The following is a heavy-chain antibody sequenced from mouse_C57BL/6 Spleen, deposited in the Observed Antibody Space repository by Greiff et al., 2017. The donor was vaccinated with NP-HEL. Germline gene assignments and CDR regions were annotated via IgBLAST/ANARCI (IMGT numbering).Heavy chain of an antibody. CDR3: ARGADSSGYVAWFAY. J-gene: IGHJ3*01. D-gene: IGHD3-2*02. Sequence: EVKLVESEGGLVQPGSSMKLSCTASGFTFSDYYMAWVRQVPEKGLEWVANINYDGSSTYYLDSLKSRFIISRDNAKNILYLQMSSLKSEDTATYYCARGADSSGYVAWFAYWGQGTLVTVSA. CDR1: GFTFSDYY. V-gene: IGHV5-16*01. CDR2: INYDGSST.